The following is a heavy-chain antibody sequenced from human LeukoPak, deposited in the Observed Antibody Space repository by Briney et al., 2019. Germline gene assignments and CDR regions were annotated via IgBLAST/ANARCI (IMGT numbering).Heavy chain of an antibody. CDR3: ARDIVVVTAILDY. CDR1: GFTFSSYS. CDR2: ISSSSSTI. V-gene: IGHV3-48*04. Sequence: GGSLRLSCAASGFTFSSYSMNWVRQAPGKGLEWVSYISSSSSTIYYADSVKGRFTISRDNAKNSLYLQMNSLRAEDTAVYYCARDIVVVTAILDYWGQGTLVTVSS. J-gene: IGHJ4*02. D-gene: IGHD2-21*02.